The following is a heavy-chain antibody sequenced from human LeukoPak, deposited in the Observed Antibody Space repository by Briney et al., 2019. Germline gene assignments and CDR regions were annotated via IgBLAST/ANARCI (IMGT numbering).Heavy chain of an antibody. D-gene: IGHD6-25*01. V-gene: IGHV3-7*01. J-gene: IGHJ4*02. CDR2: IKKDGSQK. CDR1: GFTFSSFW. Sequence: GGSLRLSCAASGFTFSSFWMSWVRQAPGKGLEWVANIKKDGSQKYYVDSVEGRFTISRDNAKNSLYLQMNSLRAEDTAVYYCAPIGSGPDGYWGQGTLVTVSS. CDR3: APIGSGPDGY.